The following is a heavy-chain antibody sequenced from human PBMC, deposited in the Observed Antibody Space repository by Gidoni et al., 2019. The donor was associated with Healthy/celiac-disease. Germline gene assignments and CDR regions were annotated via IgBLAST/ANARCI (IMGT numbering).Heavy chain of an antibody. CDR3: ASLKGDGSGSYWPHYYFDY. CDR2: IYHSGST. V-gene: IGHV4-38-2*01. CDR1: GYSISSGYY. Sequence: QVQLQESGPGLVKPSETLSLTCAVSGYSISSGYYWGWIRQPPGKGLEWIGSIYHSGSTYYNPSLKSRVTISVDTSKNQFSLKLSSVTAADTAVYYCASLKGDGSGSYWPHYYFDYWGQGTLVTVSS. J-gene: IGHJ4*02. D-gene: IGHD3-10*01.